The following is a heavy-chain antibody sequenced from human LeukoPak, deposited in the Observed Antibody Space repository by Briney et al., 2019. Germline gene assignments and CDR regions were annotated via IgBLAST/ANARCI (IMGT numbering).Heavy chain of an antibody. CDR2: ISAYSGNT. CDR1: GYTFASYS. V-gene: IGHV1-18*01. J-gene: IGHJ6*03. CDR3: ARDPPQGYYMDV. Sequence: ASVKVSCKASGYTFASYSISWVRQAPGQGLEWMGWISAYSGNTNYAQKLQGRVTMTTDTSTSTAYMELRSLRSDDTAVYYCARDPPQGYYMDVWGKGTTVTVSS.